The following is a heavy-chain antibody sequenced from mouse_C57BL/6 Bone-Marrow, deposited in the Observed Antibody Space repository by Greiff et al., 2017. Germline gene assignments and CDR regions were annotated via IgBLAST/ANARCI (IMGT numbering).Heavy chain of an antibody. V-gene: IGHV1-81*01. D-gene: IGHD1-1*01. CDR3: AREVYYSGSSPYYYAMDY. CDR1: GYTFTSYG. Sequence: VQLQESGAELARPGASVKLSCKASGYTFTSYGISWVKQRPGQGLEWIGEIYPRSGNTYYNEKFKGKATLTADKSSSTAYMELRSLTSEDSAVYFCAREVYYSGSSPYYYAMDYWGQGTAVTVSS. J-gene: IGHJ4*01. CDR2: IYPRSGNT.